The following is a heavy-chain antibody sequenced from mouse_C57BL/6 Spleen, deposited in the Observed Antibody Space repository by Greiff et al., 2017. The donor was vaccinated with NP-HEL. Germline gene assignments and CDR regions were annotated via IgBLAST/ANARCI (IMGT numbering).Heavy chain of an antibody. CDR2: INPNNGGT. CDR1: GYTFTDYN. Sequence: EVQLQQSGPELVKPGASVKMSCKASGYTFTDYNMHWVKQSHGKSLEWIGYINPNNGGTSYNQKFKGKATLTVNMSSSTAYMELRSLTSEDSAVYYCARPYYGSFDYWGQGTTLTVSS. CDR3: ARPYYGSFDY. J-gene: IGHJ2*01. V-gene: IGHV1-22*01. D-gene: IGHD1-1*01.